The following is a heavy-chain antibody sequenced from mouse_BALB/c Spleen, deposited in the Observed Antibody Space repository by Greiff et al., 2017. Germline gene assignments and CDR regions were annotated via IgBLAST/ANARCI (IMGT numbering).Heavy chain of an antibody. CDR1: GFTFTDYY. CDR3: AGDRSDAMDY. J-gene: IGHJ4*01. V-gene: IGHV7-3*02. CDR2: IRNKANGYTT. Sequence: EVMLVESGGGLVQPGGSLRLSCATSGFTFTDYYMSWVRQPPGKALEWLGFIRNKANGYTTEYSASVKGRFTISRDNSQSILYLQMNTLRAEDSATYYCAGDRSDAMDYWGQGTSVTVSS.